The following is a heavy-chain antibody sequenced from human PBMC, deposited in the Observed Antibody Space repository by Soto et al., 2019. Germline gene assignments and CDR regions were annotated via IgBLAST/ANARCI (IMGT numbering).Heavy chain of an antibody. D-gene: IGHD2-21*01. Sequence: GVSLRVCWAASGVKFGTYSRNWVRQAPGKGLEWVSSISSSSGYIYYAESLKGRFTISRDNAKNSLDLQMNSLRAEDTAVYYCARDCALVGCYSAMDVWGQGTMVTVSS. CDR3: ARDCALVGCYSAMDV. V-gene: IGHV3-21*01. CDR1: GVKFGTYS. J-gene: IGHJ6*02. CDR2: ISSSSGYI.